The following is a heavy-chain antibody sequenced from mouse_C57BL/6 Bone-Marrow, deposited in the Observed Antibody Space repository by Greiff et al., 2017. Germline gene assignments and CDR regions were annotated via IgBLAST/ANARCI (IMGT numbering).Heavy chain of an antibody. V-gene: IGHV1-84*01. CDR3: ARRPYYYGSFYWYFDV. CDR2: IYPGSGNT. CDR1: GYTFTDYY. D-gene: IGHD1-1*01. Sequence: VQRVESGPELVKPGASVKISCKASGYTFTDYYINWVKQRPGQGLEWIGWIYPGSGNTKYNEKFKGKATLTVDTSSSTAYMQLSSLTSEDSAVYFCARRPYYYGSFYWYFDVWGTGTTVTVSS. J-gene: IGHJ1*03.